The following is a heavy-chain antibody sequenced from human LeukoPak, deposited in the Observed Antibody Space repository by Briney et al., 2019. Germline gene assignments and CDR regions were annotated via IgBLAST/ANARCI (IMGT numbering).Heavy chain of an antibody. J-gene: IGHJ6*02. CDR3: ARDYGDYGGHYYYYYGMDV. CDR1: GYSLTSYW. Sequence: GESLKISCKGSGYSLTSYWIGWVRQMPGKGLEWMGIIYPGDSDTRYSPSFQGQVTISADKSISTAYLQWSSLKASDTAMYYCARDYGDYGGHYYYYYGMDVWGQGTTVTVSS. V-gene: IGHV5-51*01. D-gene: IGHD4-17*01. CDR2: IYPGDSDT.